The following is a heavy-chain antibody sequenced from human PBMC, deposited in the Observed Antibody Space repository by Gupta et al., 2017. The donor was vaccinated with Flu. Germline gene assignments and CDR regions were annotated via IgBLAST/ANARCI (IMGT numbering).Heavy chain of an antibody. CDR1: GFTVSCYA. D-gene: IGHD6-19*01. V-gene: IGHV3-23*01. Sequence: ELQLLVSGGGLVQPGGSLRLSCAASGFTVSCYALSLFRQAPGTGLEWVSAISGSGGSTYYADSVKGRFTISRDNSKNTLYLQMNSLRAEDTAVYYCANRIAVAGAGFDYWGQGTLVTVSS. CDR2: ISGSGGST. J-gene: IGHJ4*02. CDR3: ANRIAVAGAGFDY.